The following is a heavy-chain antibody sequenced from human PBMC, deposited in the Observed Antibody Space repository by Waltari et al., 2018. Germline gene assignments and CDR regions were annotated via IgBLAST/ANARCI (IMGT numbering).Heavy chain of an antibody. D-gene: IGHD6-13*01. CDR3: ARGYDDIAPAGNVVYWFDP. V-gene: IGHV4-34*01. J-gene: IGHJ5*02. Sequence: QVQLQQWGAGLLKPSETLSLTCAVYGGSFSGYYWSWIRQPPGKGLEWIGEINHSGSTNYNPSLKSRVTIAVDTSKNQFSLKLSSVTAADTAVYCCARGYDDIAPAGNVVYWFDPWGQGTLVTVSS. CDR1: GGSFSGYY. CDR2: INHSGST.